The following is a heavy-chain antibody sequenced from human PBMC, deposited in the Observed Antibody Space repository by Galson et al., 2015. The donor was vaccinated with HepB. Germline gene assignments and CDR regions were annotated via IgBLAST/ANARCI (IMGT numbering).Heavy chain of an antibody. CDR2: IYYSGST. J-gene: IGHJ3*02. CDR1: GGSISSSSYY. V-gene: IGHV4-39*01. D-gene: IGHD3-22*01. Sequence: TVSGGSISSSSYYWGWIRQPPGKGLEWIGSIYYSGSTYYNPSLKSRVTISVDTSKNQFSLKLSSVTAADTAVYYCASSGRGLGFNYYDSSGINANAFDIWGQGTMVTVSS. CDR3: ASSGRGLGFNYYDSSGINANAFDI.